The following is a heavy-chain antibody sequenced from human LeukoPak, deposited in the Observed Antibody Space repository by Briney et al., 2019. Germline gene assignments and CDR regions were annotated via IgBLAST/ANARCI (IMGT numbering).Heavy chain of an antibody. Sequence: PSETLSLTCTVSGGSISSYYWIWIRQPAGKGLEWIGRIHPSGSTNYNPSLKSRVTLSVDTSKNEFSLKLSSVTAADTAVYYCARGPPPDLDYWGRGTLVTVSS. CDR3: ARGPPPDLDY. CDR2: IHPSGST. J-gene: IGHJ4*02. V-gene: IGHV4-4*07. CDR1: GGSISSYY.